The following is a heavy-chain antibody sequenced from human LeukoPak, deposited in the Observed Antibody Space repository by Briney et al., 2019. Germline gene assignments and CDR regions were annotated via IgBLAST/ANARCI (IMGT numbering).Heavy chain of an antibody. CDR3: ARRDGYNTFYFEY. Sequence: GGSLRLSCAASGFTFNIYWMSWVRQAPGKGLEWVANINQDGSDKYYVESAKGRFTISRDNAKNSLYLQMNSLRAEDTAVYYCARRDGYNTFYFEYWGQGTLVTVSS. J-gene: IGHJ4*02. CDR1: GFTFNIYW. CDR2: INQDGSDK. V-gene: IGHV3-7*01. D-gene: IGHD5-24*01.